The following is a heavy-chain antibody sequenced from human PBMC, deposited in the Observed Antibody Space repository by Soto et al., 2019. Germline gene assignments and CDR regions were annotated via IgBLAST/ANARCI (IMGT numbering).Heavy chain of an antibody. D-gene: IGHD2-2*01. CDR2: IYYSGST. J-gene: IGHJ6*03. CDR3: ARHPIVVVPAAMPYYYMDV. V-gene: IGHV4-34*01. Sequence: PSETLSLTCAVYGGSFSGYYWSWIRQPPGKGLEWIGSIYYSGSTYYNPSLKSRVTISVDTSKNQFSLKLSSVTAADTAVYYCARHPIVVVPAAMPYYYMDVWGKGTTVTVSS. CDR1: GGSFSGYY.